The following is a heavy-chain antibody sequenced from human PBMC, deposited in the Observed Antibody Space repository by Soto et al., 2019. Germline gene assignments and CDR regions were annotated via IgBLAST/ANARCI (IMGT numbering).Heavy chain of an antibody. D-gene: IGHD2-2*01. CDR1: GFTFNSYA. CDR3: ASNLPELGYCSSTSCYSPH. Sequence: GGTLRLSSAASGFTFNSYAMSWVRHAPRKGLEWVSAISGSGGSTYYADSVKGRFTISRDNSKNTLYLQMNSLRAEDTAVYYSASNLPELGYCSSTSCYSPHWGQGTLVTVSS. CDR2: ISGSGGST. V-gene: IGHV3-23*01. J-gene: IGHJ4*02.